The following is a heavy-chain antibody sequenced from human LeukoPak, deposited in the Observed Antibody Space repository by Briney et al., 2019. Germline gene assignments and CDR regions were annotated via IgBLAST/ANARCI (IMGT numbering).Heavy chain of an antibody. CDR2: IGSSGTTI. D-gene: IGHD1-26*01. V-gene: IGHV3-48*03. Sequence: PGGSLRLSCAASGFTFSSYEMNWVRQAPGKGLEWVSYIGSSGTTIYYADSVKGRFTISRDNAKNSLFLQVNSLRAEDTAVYYCARSSGTYHFDYWGQGTLVTVSS. CDR1: GFTFSSYE. CDR3: ARSSGTYHFDY. J-gene: IGHJ4*02.